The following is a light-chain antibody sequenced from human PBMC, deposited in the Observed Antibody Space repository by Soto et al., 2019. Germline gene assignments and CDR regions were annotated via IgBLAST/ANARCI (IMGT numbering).Light chain of an antibody. Sequence: ETVLTQSPGTLSLSPGERATLFCRASRSVSSSYLAWYQQKPGQAPRLLIYGASSRATGIPDRFSGSGSGTDFTLTISRLETEDFAVYYCQHYCSSPPSWTFGQGTKVEIK. CDR2: GAS. J-gene: IGKJ1*01. CDR3: QHYCSSPPSWT. V-gene: IGKV3-20*01. CDR1: RSVSSSY.